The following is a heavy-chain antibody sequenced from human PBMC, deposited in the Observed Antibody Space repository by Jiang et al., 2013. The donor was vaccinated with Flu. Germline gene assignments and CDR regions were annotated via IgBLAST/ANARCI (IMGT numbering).Heavy chain of an antibody. V-gene: IGHV4-4*07. CDR1: GGSISSYY. CDR2: IYTSGST. J-gene: IGHJ3*02. Sequence: SLTCTVSGGSISSYYWSWIRQPAGKGLEWIGRIYTSGSTNYNPSLKSRVTMSVDTSKNQFSLKLSSVTAADTAVYYCARGDFDYYDSSGYPHDAFDIWGQGTMVTVSS. D-gene: IGHD3-22*01. CDR3: ARGDFDYYDSSGYPHDAFDI.